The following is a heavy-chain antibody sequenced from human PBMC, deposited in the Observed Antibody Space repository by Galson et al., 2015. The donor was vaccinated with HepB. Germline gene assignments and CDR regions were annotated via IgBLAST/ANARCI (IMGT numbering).Heavy chain of an antibody. CDR2: INPNSGGT. V-gene: IGHV1-2*02. CDR1: GYTFTGYY. Sequence: SVKVSCKASGYTFTGYYMHWVRQAPGQGLEWMGWINPNSGGTNYAQKFQGRVTMTRDTSISTAYMELSRLRSDDTAVYYCARDSYYGSGSYYNGDYYYYYYMDVWGKGTTVTVSS. J-gene: IGHJ6*03. D-gene: IGHD3-10*01. CDR3: ARDSYYGSGSYYNGDYYYYYYMDV.